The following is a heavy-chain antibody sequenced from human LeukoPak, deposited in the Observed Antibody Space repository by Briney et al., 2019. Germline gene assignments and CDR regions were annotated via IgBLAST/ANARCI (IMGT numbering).Heavy chain of an antibody. CDR3: AKRYCSGSSCTLFDY. V-gene: IGHV3-23*01. Sequence: PGGSLRLSCAASGFTFSSYAMTWVRQAPGKGLEWVSLISASGNSAYYTDSVKGRFTISRDNSENTLYLQMNSLTAEDTAVYYCAKRYCSGSSCTLFDYWGQGTLVTVSP. D-gene: IGHD2-15*01. CDR1: GFTFSSYA. J-gene: IGHJ4*02. CDR2: ISASGNSA.